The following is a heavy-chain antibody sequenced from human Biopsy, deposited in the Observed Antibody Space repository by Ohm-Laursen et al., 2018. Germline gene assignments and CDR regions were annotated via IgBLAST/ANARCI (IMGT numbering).Heavy chain of an antibody. D-gene: IGHD7-27*01. V-gene: IGHV4-59*01. CDR3: ARLTGDPPY. Sequence: TLSLTCTVSGGSIKSYYWNWIRQSPGKGLEWIGFIYYTGHTNYNPSLKSRATISVDTSKNQFSLKVISVTAADTAVYYCARLTGDPPYWGQGILVTVSS. CDR2: IYYTGHT. J-gene: IGHJ4*02. CDR1: GGSIKSYY.